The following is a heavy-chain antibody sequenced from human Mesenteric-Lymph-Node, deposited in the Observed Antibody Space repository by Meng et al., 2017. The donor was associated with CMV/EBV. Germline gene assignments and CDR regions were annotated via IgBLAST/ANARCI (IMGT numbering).Heavy chain of an antibody. D-gene: IGHD2/OR15-2a*01. Sequence: ASVKVSCKASGYTFTGYYIHWVRQAPGQGLEWMAWINPYTGGAQFAQKFQGRVTLTRDTSISTAYMELNRLTSDDTSIYYCARAPLVLSASMRIYPFDYWGHGTMVTVSS. CDR1: GYTFTGYY. CDR2: INPYTGGA. CDR3: ARAPLVLSASMRIYPFDY. V-gene: IGHV1-2*02. J-gene: IGHJ5*01.